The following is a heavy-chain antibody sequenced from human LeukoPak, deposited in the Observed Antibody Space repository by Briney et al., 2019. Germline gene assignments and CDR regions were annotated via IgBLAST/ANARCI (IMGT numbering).Heavy chain of an antibody. D-gene: IGHD3-10*01. Sequence: ASVKVSCKASGYTFTGYYMHWVRQAPGQGLEWMGWINPNSGGTNYAQKFQGWVTMTRDTSVSTAYMELRRLTSDDTAVYYCARDGAYSGSGSHNWFDSWGQGTLVTVSA. CDR1: GYTFTGYY. J-gene: IGHJ5*01. CDR2: INPNSGGT. CDR3: ARDGAYSGSGSHNWFDS. V-gene: IGHV1-2*04.